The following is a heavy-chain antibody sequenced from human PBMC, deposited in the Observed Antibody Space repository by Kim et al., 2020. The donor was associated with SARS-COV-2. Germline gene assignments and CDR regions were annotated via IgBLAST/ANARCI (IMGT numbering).Heavy chain of an antibody. J-gene: IGHJ4*02. Sequence: GGSLRLSCAASGFSFSNYGIHWVRQAPGKGLEWVAVISYDGNNKYYADSVTGRFTISRDNSKNTLYPQMNSLRVEDTAVYYCASPHSGSYYGYFDYWGQGTLVTVSS. CDR1: GFSFSNYG. D-gene: IGHD1-26*01. V-gene: IGHV3-30*03. CDR2: ISYDGNNK. CDR3: ASPHSGSYYGYFDY.